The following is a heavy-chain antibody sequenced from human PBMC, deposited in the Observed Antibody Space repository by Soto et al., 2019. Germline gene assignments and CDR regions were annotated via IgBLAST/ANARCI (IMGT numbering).Heavy chain of an antibody. CDR1: GGPISSSNW. V-gene: IGHV4-4*02. J-gene: IGHJ4*02. CDR2: IYHSGST. Sequence: SETLSLTCAVSGGPISSSNWWSWVRQPPGKGLEWIGEIYHSGSTNYNPSLKSRVTISVDKSKNQFSLKLSSVTAADTAVYYCARGNYYDSSGYYFTFDYWGQGTLVTVSS. D-gene: IGHD3-22*01. CDR3: ARGNYYDSSGYYFTFDY.